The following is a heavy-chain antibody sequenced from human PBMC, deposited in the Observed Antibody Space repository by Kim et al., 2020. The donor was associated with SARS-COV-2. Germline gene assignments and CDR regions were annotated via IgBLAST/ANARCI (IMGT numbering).Heavy chain of an antibody. J-gene: IGHJ4*02. CDR2: IYYSGST. Sequence: SETLSLTCTVSGGSISNYYWSWIRQPPGKGLEWIGYIYYSGSTNYNPSLKSRVTISVDTSKNQFSLKLSSVTAADTAVYYCARQFDAGTKFDYWGQGTLVTVSS. D-gene: IGHD1-1*01. CDR3: ARQFDAGTKFDY. V-gene: IGHV4-59*01. CDR1: GGSISNYY.